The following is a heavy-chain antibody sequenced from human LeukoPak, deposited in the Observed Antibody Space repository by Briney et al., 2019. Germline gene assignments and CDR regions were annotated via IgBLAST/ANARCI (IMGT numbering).Heavy chain of an antibody. Sequence: GGSLRLSCAASGFAVSSYYMSWVRQAPGKGLEWVSAIFRDGSTSHADSVKGRFTISRDNSRNTVYLQMNSLRAEDTAVYYCARDGPPRFDYWGQGTLVTVSS. J-gene: IGHJ4*02. D-gene: IGHD3-3*01. CDR1: GFAVSSYY. CDR3: ARDGPPRFDY. CDR2: IFRDGST. V-gene: IGHV3-53*01.